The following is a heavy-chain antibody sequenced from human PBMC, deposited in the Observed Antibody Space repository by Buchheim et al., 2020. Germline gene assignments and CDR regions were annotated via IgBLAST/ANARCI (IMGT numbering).Heavy chain of an antibody. V-gene: IGHV3-30*18. J-gene: IGHJ4*02. CDR1: GFTFSSYG. Sequence: QVQLVESGGGVVQPGRSLRLSCAASGFTFSSYGMHWVRQAPGKGLEWVAVISYDGSNKYYADSVKGRFTISRDNSKNTLYLQMNSRRAEDTAVYYCAKDSHRLRGFGYWGQGTL. D-gene: IGHD3-10*01. CDR3: AKDSHRLRGFGY. CDR2: ISYDGSNK.